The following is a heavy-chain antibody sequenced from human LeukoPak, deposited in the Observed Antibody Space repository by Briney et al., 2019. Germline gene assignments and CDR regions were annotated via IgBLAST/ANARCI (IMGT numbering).Heavy chain of an antibody. J-gene: IGHJ6*02. CDR3: AKGPPGSYYYYGMDV. CDR2: ISGSGAST. D-gene: IGHD1-26*01. Sequence: GGSLRLSCAASGFTFSNYAMNWVRQAPGKGLEWVSSISGSGASTYYADSLKGRFTISRDSSKNTLYLQMNSLRAEDTAVYYCAKGPPGSYYYYGMDVWGQGTTVTVSS. CDR1: GFTFSNYA. V-gene: IGHV3-23*01.